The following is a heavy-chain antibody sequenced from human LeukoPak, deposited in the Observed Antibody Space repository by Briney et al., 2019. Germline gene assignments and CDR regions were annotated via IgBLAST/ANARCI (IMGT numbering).Heavy chain of an antibody. Sequence: SQTLSLTCAISGDSVSSNSAAWNWIRQSPSRGLEWLGRTYYRSKWYNDYAVSVKSRITINPDTSKNQFSLQLNSVTPEDTAVYYCARAGAKYSSGWYWADDAFDIWGQGTMVTVSS. CDR1: GDSVSSNSAA. V-gene: IGHV6-1*01. CDR2: TYYRSKWYN. CDR3: ARAGAKYSSGWYWADDAFDI. D-gene: IGHD6-19*01. J-gene: IGHJ3*02.